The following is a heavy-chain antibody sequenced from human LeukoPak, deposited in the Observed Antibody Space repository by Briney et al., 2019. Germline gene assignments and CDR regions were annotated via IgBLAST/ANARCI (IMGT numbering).Heavy chain of an antibody. J-gene: IGHJ4*02. D-gene: IGHD3-22*01. V-gene: IGHV3-23*01. CDR2: ISGSGGST. CDR3: AKNQYYYDTSGYNDY. CDR1: GFTFSSYA. Sequence: GGSLRLSCAASGFTFSSYAMSWVRQAPGKGLEWVSAISGSGGSTYYADSVKGRFTISRDNSKNTLYLQMNRLRTEDTAVYYRAKNQYYYDTSGYNDYWGQGTLVTVSS.